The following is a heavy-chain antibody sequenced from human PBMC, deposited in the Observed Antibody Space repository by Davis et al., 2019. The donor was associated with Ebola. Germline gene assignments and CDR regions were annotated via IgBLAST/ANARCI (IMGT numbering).Heavy chain of an antibody. Sequence: GGSLRLSCAASGFTFSDYYMSWIRQAPGKGLEWVSYISSSGSTIYYADSVKGRFTISRDNAKNSLYLQMNSLRAEDTAVYYCARDEIAAAGPLYYYYGMDVWGKGTTVTVSS. CDR2: ISSSGSTI. V-gene: IGHV3-11*01. CDR3: ARDEIAAAGPLYYYYGMDV. D-gene: IGHD6-13*01. CDR1: GFTFSDYY. J-gene: IGHJ6*04.